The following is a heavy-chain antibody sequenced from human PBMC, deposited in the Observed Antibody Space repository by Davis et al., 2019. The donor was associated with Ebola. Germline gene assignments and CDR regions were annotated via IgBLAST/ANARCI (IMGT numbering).Heavy chain of an antibody. J-gene: IGHJ6*02. Sequence: PGGSLRLSCAASGFTFSSYSMNWVRQAPGKGLEWVSSISSSSSYIYYADSVKGRFTISRDNAKNSLYLQMNSLRAEDTAVYYCARERPGAAGTRYYYYGMDVWGQGTTVTVSS. CDR2: ISSSSSYI. V-gene: IGHV3-21*01. CDR1: GFTFSSYS. D-gene: IGHD6-13*01. CDR3: ARERPGAAGTRYYYYGMDV.